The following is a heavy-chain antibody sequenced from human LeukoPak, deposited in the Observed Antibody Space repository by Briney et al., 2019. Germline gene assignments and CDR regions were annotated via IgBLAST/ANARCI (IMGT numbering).Heavy chain of an antibody. CDR1: GYTFTGYY. J-gene: IGHJ6*03. CDR3: ARADVYGSGSYYILSYYYYYMDV. CDR2: INPNSGGT. V-gene: IGHV1-2*02. D-gene: IGHD3-10*01. Sequence: ASVKVSCKASGYTFTGYYMHWVRQAPGQGLEWMGWINPNSGGTNYAQKFQGRVTMTRNTSISTAYMELSSLRSEDTAVYYCARADVYGSGSYYILSYYYYYMDVWGKGTTVTISS.